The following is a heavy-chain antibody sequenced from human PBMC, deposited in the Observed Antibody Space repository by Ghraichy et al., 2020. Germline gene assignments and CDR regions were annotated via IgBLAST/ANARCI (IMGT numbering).Heavy chain of an antibody. CDR1: GFTFSNYT. J-gene: IGHJ4*02. Sequence: GESLRLSCAASGFTFSNYTMSWVRQAPGKGPEWVSFVSNGGGGTYYADSVKGRFAISRDNSKNTVYLQMNSLRAEDTAVYYCARAPPRGAAVRRTLSGFDYWGQGTLVAVSS. V-gene: IGHV3-23*01. CDR3: ARAPPRGAAVRRTLSGFDY. D-gene: IGHD6-6*01. CDR2: VSNGGGGT.